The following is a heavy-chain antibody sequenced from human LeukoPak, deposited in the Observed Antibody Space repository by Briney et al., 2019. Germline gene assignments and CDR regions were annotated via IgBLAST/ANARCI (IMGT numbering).Heavy chain of an antibody. CDR1: GYSFTSYW. J-gene: IGHJ4*02. CDR2: IYPGDSDT. D-gene: IGHD3-22*01. CDR3: ARTLYYDSSGYRPDY. V-gene: IGHV5-51*01. Sequence: GESLKISCKGSGYSFTSYWIGWVRQMPGKGLERMGIIYPGDSDTRYSPSFQGQVTISADKSINTAYLQWSSLKASDTAMYYCARTLYYDSSGYRPDYWAREPRSPSPQ.